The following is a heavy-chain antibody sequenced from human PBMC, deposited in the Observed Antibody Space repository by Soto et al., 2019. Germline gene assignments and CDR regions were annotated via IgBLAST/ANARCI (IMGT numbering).Heavy chain of an antibody. J-gene: IGHJ6*02. D-gene: IGHD3-22*01. CDR1: GFPSSRFA. CDR3: AKVSTHYYDSSGSRYYYYYGMDV. V-gene: IGHV3-64*04. CDR2: ISGSGGST. Sequence: GGSLRLSCSASGFPSSRFAIHWVRQAPGKGLVYVSGISGSGGSTYYADSVKGRFTISRDNSKNTLYLQMNSLRAEDTAVYYCAKVSTHYYDSSGSRYYYYYGMDVWGQGTTVTVSS.